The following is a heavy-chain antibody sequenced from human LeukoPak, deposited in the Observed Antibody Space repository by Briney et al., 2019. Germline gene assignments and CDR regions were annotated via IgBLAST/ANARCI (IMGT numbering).Heavy chain of an antibody. Sequence: ASVKVSCKASGYTFTGYYMHWVRQAPGQGLEWMGIINPSGGSTSYAQKFQGRVTITADKPTNTAYMELSSLRSEDTAVYYCASGRTDIVVVPATLRNYYFDYWGQGTLVTVSS. CDR3: ASGRTDIVVVPATLRNYYFDY. V-gene: IGHV1-46*01. J-gene: IGHJ4*02. CDR2: INPSGGST. D-gene: IGHD2-2*01. CDR1: GYTFTGYY.